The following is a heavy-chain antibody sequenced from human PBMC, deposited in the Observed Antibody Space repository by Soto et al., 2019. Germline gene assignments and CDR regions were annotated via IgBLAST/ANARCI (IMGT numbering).Heavy chain of an antibody. CDR1: GSTFSSYT. Sequence: VQLVQSGAEVKKPGSSVKVSCRASGSTFSSYTVSWVRQAPGQGLEWMGRIIPVLGVTNYAPKFKGSVTITADKSKTTVYMELSSLRSGDTAIYYCARRRYCGADCYSKYYYGMDLWGQGTTVTVSS. V-gene: IGHV1-69*02. J-gene: IGHJ6*02. CDR2: IIPVLGVT. D-gene: IGHD2-21*02. CDR3: ARRRYCGADCYSKYYYGMDL.